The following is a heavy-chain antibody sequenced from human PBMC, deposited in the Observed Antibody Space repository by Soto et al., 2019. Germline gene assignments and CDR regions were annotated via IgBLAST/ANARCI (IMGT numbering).Heavy chain of an antibody. D-gene: IGHD3-22*01. CDR3: ATDMEDVGSGYPLPRSFDI. J-gene: IGHJ3*02. CDR2: IYYSGST. V-gene: IGHV4-31*03. CDR1: GGSISRGGYY. Sequence: PSETLSLTCTVSGGSISRGGYYWSWIRQHPGKGLEWIGYIYYSGSTYYNPSLKSRVTISVGTSKNQFSLKLSSVTAADTAVDYSATDMEDVGSGYPLPRSFDIWGRGTMVTVSS.